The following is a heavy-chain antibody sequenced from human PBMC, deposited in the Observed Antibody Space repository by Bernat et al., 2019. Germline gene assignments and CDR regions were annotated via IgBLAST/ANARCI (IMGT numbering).Heavy chain of an antibody. Sequence: QVQLQESGPGLVKPSETLSLTCTFSGGSINSYYWNWIRQAPGKGLEWIGYIYDVGTTNYNSSLNNRVTIAADPSKNQFSLNLSSVTAADTALYYCARGRSGGQYCSGSTCFLENWFDLWGQGILVTVSS. CDR2: IYDVGTT. CDR3: ARGRSGGQYCSGSTCFLENWFDL. V-gene: IGHV4-59*01. CDR1: GGSINSYY. J-gene: IGHJ5*02. D-gene: IGHD2-15*01.